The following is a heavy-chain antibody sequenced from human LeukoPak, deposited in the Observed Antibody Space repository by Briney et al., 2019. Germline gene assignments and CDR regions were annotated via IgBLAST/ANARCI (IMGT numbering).Heavy chain of an antibody. D-gene: IGHD4-17*01. Sequence: GGSLRLSCAASGFTVSSSYMSWVRQAPGKGLEWVSVIYSGGSTYYADSVKGRFTISRDNAKNSLHLQMNSLRAEDTAVYYCAITRGGDYGDDVDYWGQGTLVTVSS. V-gene: IGHV3-66*01. CDR2: IYSGGST. J-gene: IGHJ4*02. CDR1: GFTVSSSY. CDR3: AITRGGDYGDDVDY.